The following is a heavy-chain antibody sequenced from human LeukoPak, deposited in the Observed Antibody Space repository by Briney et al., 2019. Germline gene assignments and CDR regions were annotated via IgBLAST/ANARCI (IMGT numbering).Heavy chain of an antibody. CDR3: GREGFLGGAPTPIFDY. Sequence: SETLSLTCTVSGGSISSYFWSWIRQPAGKGLEWIGRIYTSGSTNYNPSLKSRVTMSVDTSKNQFSLKLSSVTAADTAVYYCGREGFLGGAPTPIFDYWGQGTLVTVSS. CDR1: GGSISSYF. D-gene: IGHD1-26*01. J-gene: IGHJ4*02. CDR2: IYTSGST. V-gene: IGHV4-4*07.